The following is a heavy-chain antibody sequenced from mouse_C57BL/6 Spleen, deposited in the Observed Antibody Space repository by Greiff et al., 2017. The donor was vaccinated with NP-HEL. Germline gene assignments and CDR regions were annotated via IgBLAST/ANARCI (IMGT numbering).Heavy chain of an antibody. J-gene: IGHJ3*01. V-gene: IGHV1-55*01. Sequence: QVQLQQPGAELVKPGASVKMSCKASGYTFTSYWITWVKQRPGQGLEWIGDIYPGSGSTNYNEKFKSKATLTVDKPSSTAYMQLSSLTSEDSAVYYCANGRGGDYGNPAWFAYWGQGTLVTVSA. CDR1: GYTFTSYW. CDR3: ANGRGGDYGNPAWFAY. D-gene: IGHD2-1*01. CDR2: IYPGSGST.